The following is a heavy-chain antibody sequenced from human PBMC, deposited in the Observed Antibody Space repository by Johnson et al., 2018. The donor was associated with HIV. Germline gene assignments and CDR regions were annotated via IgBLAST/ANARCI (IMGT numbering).Heavy chain of an antibody. J-gene: IGHJ3*02. CDR2: IGTAGDT. Sequence: VQLVESGGGLVQPGGSLRLSCAASGCTFSSYDMHWVRQATGKGLEWVSAIGTAGDTYYPGSVKGRFTISRENAKNPLYLPRNSMRPEDTAVYYCARDRSRHITMLLPDYGAFDIWGQGTMVTVSS. V-gene: IGHV3-13*01. CDR1: GCTFSSYD. CDR3: ARDRSRHITMLLPDYGAFDI. D-gene: IGHD3-10*01.